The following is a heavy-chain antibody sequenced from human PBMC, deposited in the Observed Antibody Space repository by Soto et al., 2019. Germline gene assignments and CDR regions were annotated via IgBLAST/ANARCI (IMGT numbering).Heavy chain of an antibody. D-gene: IGHD6-19*01. CDR2: IRSKSYGGAT. J-gene: IGHJ6*02. CDR3: ARSPCYRNGWGRGPCNYHGMDV. Sequence: LRLSCTGSGFTFSDYGMTWVRQAPGKGPERVGFIRSKSYGGATEYAASVKGRLIIARDDSKSIAYLQMNRLTSEDTGGYYCARSPCYRNGWGRGPCNYHGMDVCGRGTRVAVAS. CDR1: GFTFSDYG. V-gene: IGHV3-49*04.